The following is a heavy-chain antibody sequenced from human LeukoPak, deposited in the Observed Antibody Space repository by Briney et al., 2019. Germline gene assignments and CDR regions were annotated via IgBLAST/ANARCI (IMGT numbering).Heavy chain of an antibody. J-gene: IGHJ4*02. CDR2: IIPILGIA. D-gene: IGHD4-23*01. V-gene: IGHV1-69*04. CDR1: GGTFSSYA. Sequence: ASVKVSCKASGGTFSSYAISWVRQAPGQGLEWMGRIIPILGIANYAQKFQGRVTITADKSTSTAYMELSSLRSEDTAVYYCARGQESGGSGDWGQGTLVTVSS. CDR3: ARGQESGGSGD.